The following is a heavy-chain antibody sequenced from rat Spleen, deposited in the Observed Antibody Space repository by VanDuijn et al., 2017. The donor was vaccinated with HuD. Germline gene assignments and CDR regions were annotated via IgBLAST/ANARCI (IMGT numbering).Heavy chain of an antibody. CDR1: GFTFSSYD. CDR2: ISYDGLNT. Sequence: EVQLVESGGGLVQPGRSLKLSCAASGFTFSSYDMAWVRQAPTKGLEWVATISYDGLNTYYRDSVKGRFTISRDNAKSTLYLQMDSLRSEDTATYYCTTDAFDYYDGSYRFDYWGQGVMVTVSS. V-gene: IGHV5-20*01. CDR3: TTDAFDYYDGSYRFDY. D-gene: IGHD1-12*02. J-gene: IGHJ2*01.